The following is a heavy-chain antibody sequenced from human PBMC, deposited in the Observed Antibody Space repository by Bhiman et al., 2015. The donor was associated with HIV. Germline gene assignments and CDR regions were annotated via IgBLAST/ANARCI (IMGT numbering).Heavy chain of an antibody. D-gene: IGHD3-22*01. CDR2: IWYDGTNR. CDR3: AKDRRELVITDFDY. J-gene: IGHJ4*02. CDR1: GFTFSSYG. Sequence: QVQLVESGGGVVQPGRSLRLSCAASGFTFSSYGMHWVRQAPGKGLEWVAVIWYDGTNRYYTDSVKGRFTISRDNFKNTLYLQINSLRAEDTAVYYCAKDRRELVITDFDYWGRGTLVTVSS. V-gene: IGHV3-33*06.